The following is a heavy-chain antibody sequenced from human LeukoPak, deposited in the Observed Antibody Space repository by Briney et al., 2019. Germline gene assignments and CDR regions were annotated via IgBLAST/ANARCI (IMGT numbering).Heavy chain of an antibody. V-gene: IGHV3-7*01. CDR2: IKQDGSEK. J-gene: IGHJ6*03. D-gene: IGHD6-6*01. Sequence: GGSLRLSCAVSGFTFSSYWMSWVRQAPGKGLEWVANIKQDGSEKYYVDSVKGRFTISRDNAKNSLYLQMNSLRAEDTAVYYCARGPLGQLVRYYYYMDVWGKGTTVTVSS. CDR3: ARGPLGQLVRYYYYMDV. CDR1: GFTFSSYW.